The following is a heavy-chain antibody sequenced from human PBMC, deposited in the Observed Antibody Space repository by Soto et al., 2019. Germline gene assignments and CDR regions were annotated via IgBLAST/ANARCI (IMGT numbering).Heavy chain of an antibody. CDR1: GGSFSGYA. J-gene: IGHJ5*02. D-gene: IGHD2-2*01. CDR2: IIPMFGTT. V-gene: IGHV1-69*01. Sequence: QVQLVQSGPEVKKPGSSVKVSCKAAGGSFSGYAISWVRQAPGQRLEWMGGIIPMFGTTNYAPKCQGRVTINADESTSTAYMELTSLRPEDTAVHYCARGSGIPAAFNCFEPWGQGDLVTVSS. CDR3: ARGSGIPAAFNCFEP.